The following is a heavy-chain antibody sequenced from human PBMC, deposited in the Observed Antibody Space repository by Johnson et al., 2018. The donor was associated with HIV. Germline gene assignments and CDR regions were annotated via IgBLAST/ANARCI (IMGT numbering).Heavy chain of an antibody. D-gene: IGHD3-10*01. Sequence: VQLVESGGGFVQPGRSLRLSCAPSGFTIDDDAIHWVRQAPGKGLEWVSRINSDGSSTSYADSVKGRFTISRDNAKNTLFLQMNSLRAEDTSVYYCAREGGGTVVLGDEGAFDIWGQGTMVTVS. CDR1: GFTIDDDA. CDR3: AREGGGTVVLGDEGAFDI. J-gene: IGHJ3*02. V-gene: IGHV3-74*01. CDR2: INSDGSST.